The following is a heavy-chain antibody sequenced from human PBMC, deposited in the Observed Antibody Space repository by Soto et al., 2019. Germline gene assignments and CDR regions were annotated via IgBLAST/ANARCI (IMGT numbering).Heavy chain of an antibody. Sequence: QVQLQESGPGLVKPSQTLDLTCTVSGGSISSGDYYWAWVRQHPGKGLEWIGYISLSGSTYYNRSPRSRVTMSVDTSKNQFALKLSSATAADAAVYYCARYCSGGSCPDFWGQGTLVTVSS. V-gene: IGHV4-31*03. D-gene: IGHD2-15*01. CDR1: GGSISSGDYY. CDR2: ISLSGST. J-gene: IGHJ4*02. CDR3: ARYCSGGSCPDF.